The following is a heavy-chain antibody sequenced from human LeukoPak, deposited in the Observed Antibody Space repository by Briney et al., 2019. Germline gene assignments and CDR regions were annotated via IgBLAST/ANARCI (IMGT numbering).Heavy chain of an antibody. D-gene: IGHD3-22*01. J-gene: IGHJ3*02. CDR3: SISYYYDSSGYPTHAFDI. V-gene: IGHV4-34*01. CDR2: IYYSGST. CDR1: GGSFSGYY. Sequence: SETLSLTCAVYGGSFSGYYWSWIRQPPGKGLEWIGEIYYSGSTNYNPSLKSRVTISVDTSKKQFSLKLRSVTAADTARYYCSISYYYDSSGYPTHAFDIWGQGTMVTVSS.